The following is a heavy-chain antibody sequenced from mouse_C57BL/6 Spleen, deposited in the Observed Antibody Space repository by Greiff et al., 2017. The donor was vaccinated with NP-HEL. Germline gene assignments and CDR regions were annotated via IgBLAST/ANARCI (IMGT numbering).Heavy chain of an antibody. D-gene: IGHD2-12*01. V-gene: IGHV1-26*01. Sequence: EVQLQQSGPELVKPGASVKISCKASGYTFTDYYMNWVKQSHGKSLEWIGDINPNNGGTSYNQKFKGKATLTVDKSSSTAYMELRSLTSEDSAVYYCARYDGGFAYWGQGTLVTVSA. CDR3: ARYDGGFAY. CDR1: GYTFTDYY. CDR2: INPNNGGT. J-gene: IGHJ3*01.